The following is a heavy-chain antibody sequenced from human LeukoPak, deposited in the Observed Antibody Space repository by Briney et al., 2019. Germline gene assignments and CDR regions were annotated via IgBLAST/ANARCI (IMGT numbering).Heavy chain of an antibody. J-gene: IGHJ5*02. Sequence: TLSLTCAVSGGSISSGGYSWSWIRQPPGKGLEWFGYIYHSGSTYYNPSLKSRVTISVDRSKNQFSLKLSSVTAADTAVYYCARDVENLGNNWFDPWGQGTLVTVSS. CDR3: ARDVENLGNNWFDP. CDR1: GGSISSGGYS. D-gene: IGHD2/OR15-2a*01. V-gene: IGHV4-30-2*01. CDR2: IYHSGST.